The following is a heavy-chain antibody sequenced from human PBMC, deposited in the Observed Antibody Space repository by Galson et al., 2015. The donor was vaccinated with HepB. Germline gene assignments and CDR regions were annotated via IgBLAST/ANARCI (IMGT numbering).Heavy chain of an antibody. CDR3: ARYVVHYYDIWSGNIPEKWFDP. J-gene: IGHJ5*02. CDR2: IHYSGNT. Sequence: SETLSLTCSVSGGSIDSYYWSWIRQPPGKGLEWIGHIHYSGNTTYSSSLKSRVTISVDMSKTQISLKLRSVTAADTAVYYCARYVVHYYDIWSGNIPEKWFDPWGQGTLVTVSS. D-gene: IGHD3-3*01. CDR1: GGSIDSYY. V-gene: IGHV4-59*01.